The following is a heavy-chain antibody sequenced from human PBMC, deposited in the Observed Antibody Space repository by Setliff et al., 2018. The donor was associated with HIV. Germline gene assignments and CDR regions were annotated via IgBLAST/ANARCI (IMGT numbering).Heavy chain of an antibody. CDR1: GYTFKSYG. CDR2: ISAYHHKT. D-gene: IGHD6-6*01. J-gene: IGHJ5*02. CDR3: AREGGLDWGFVAARTRWFDP. V-gene: IGHV1-18*01. Sequence: ASVKVSCKASGYTFKSYGITWVRQAPGQGLEWMGWISAYHHKTNYAQKLQGRLTLTTDTSTTTAYMDLTSLRSDDTAVYYCAREGGLDWGFVAARTRWFDPWGQGTLVTVSS.